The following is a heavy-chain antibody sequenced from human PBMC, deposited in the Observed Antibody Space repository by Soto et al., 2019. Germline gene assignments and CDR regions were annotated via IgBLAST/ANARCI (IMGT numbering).Heavy chain of an antibody. CDR2: IYHSGST. CDR1: GGSISSGGYS. Sequence: QLQLQESGSGLVKPSQTLSLTCAVSGGSISSGGYSWSWIRQPPGKGLEWIGYIYHSGSTYYNPSLESRVTISVDRSKTQCSLKLSSVTAADTAVYDCARGSGSYFSFRPWGQGTLVTVPS. V-gene: IGHV4-30-2*01. J-gene: IGHJ5*02. D-gene: IGHD1-26*01. CDR3: ARGSGSYFSFRP.